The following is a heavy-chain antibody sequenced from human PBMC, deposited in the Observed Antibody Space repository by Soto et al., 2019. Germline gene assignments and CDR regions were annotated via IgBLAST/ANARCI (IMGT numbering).Heavy chain of an antibody. J-gene: IGHJ4*02. D-gene: IGHD6-6*01. V-gene: IGHV4-34*01. Sequence: SETLCLTCSLYSGSLSGYYWSWIRQPPGKGVEWIGEISPSGTTNYSPSLKSRVSISVDTSKNQFSLNLTSLTAADTAVYYCARAPKVSGSAQTRPDFWGQGSLVTVSS. CDR2: ISPSGTT. CDR3: ARAPKVSGSAQTRPDF. CDR1: SGSLSGYY.